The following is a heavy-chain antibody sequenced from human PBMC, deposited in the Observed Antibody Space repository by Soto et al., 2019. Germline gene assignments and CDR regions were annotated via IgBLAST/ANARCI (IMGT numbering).Heavy chain of an antibody. Sequence: GGSLRLSCAASGFTFSSYSVNWVRQAPGKGLEWVSSISSSSSYIYYADSVKGRFTISRDNAKNSLYLQMNSLRAEDTAVYYCARITGSSGHDAFDIWGQGTMVTVSS. J-gene: IGHJ3*02. CDR2: ISSSSSYI. V-gene: IGHV3-21*01. CDR1: GFTFSSYS. D-gene: IGHD3-22*01. CDR3: ARITGSSGHDAFDI.